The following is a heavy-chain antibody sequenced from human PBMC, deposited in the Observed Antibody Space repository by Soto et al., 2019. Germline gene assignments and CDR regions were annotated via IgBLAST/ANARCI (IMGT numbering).Heavy chain of an antibody. J-gene: IGHJ4*02. CDR1: GYAFTTYG. D-gene: IGHD3-10*01. CDR3: ARGRDGAY. V-gene: IGHV1-18*01. CDR2: ISAHNGNT. Sequence: QVHLVQSGAEVKKPGASVKVSCKGSGYAFTTYGITWVRQAPGQGLEWMGWISAHNGNTNYAQKLQGRVTVTRHTSTSTAYMELRSLRSDDTAVYYCARGRDGAYWGQGALVTVSS.